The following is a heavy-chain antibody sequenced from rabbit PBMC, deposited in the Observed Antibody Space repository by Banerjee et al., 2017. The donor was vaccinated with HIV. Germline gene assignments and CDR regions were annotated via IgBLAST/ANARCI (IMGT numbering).Heavy chain of an antibody. D-gene: IGHD1-1*01. J-gene: IGHJ4*01. CDR1: GFSFSNGYV. CDR3: ARDVSSSAYYHMFDL. CDR2: INTISGDT. V-gene: IGHV1S45*01. Sequence: QEQLEESGGDLVKPEGSLTLTCTASGFSFSNGYVMCWVRQAPGKGLEWIACINTISGDTVYATWAKGRFTISKASWTTVTLQMTSLTAADTASYFCARDVSSSAYYHMFDLWGPGTLVTVS.